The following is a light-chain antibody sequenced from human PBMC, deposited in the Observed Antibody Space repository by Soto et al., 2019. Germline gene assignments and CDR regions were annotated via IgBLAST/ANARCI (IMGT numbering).Light chain of an antibody. V-gene: IGKV1-12*01. CDR1: QDISRW. CDR3: QQANSFPRT. J-gene: IGKJ2*01. Sequence: DIQMTQSPSSVSASVGDRVTITCRASQDISRWLAWYQQKPGKAPKLLIYAATRLQSGVPSRFSGSGSGTDFTLTISSLQPEDFATYYCQQANSFPRTFGQGTKLEIK. CDR2: AAT.